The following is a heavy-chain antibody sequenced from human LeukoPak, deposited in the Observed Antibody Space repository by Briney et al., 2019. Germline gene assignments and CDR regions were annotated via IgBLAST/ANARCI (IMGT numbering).Heavy chain of an antibody. CDR2: IIPIFGTA. D-gene: IGHD1-14*01. J-gene: IGHJ4*02. CDR1: GGTFSSYA. Sequence: SVKVSCKASGGTFSSYAISWVRQAPGQGLEWMGGIIPIFGTANYAQKFQGRVTITADKSTSTAYMELSSLRSEDTAVYYCARGSVVLPAGKTNAGFDYWGQGTLVTVSS. CDR3: ARGSVVLPAGKTNAGFDY. V-gene: IGHV1-69*06.